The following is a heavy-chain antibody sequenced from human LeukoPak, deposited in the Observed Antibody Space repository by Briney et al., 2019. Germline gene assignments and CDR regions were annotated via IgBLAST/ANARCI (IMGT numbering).Heavy chain of an antibody. Sequence: GGSLRLSCAASGFTFSNYWMTWVRQAAGKGLGGVANMKEDESEEYYVDSVRGRFTISRDNAKNSLYLQMNSLRGEDTAVYYCARDRSAWYRKDAFDIWGQGTMVTVSS. CDR2: MKEDESEE. CDR3: ARDRSAWYRKDAFDI. J-gene: IGHJ3*02. CDR1: GFTFSNYW. D-gene: IGHD6-13*01. V-gene: IGHV3-7*01.